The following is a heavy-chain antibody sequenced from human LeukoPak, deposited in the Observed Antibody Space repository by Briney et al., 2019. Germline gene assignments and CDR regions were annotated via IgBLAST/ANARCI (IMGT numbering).Heavy chain of an antibody. CDR3: ARSWELLDAFDI. Sequence: GASVKVSCKASGYTFTSYYMHWVRQAPGQGLEWMGIINPSGGSTSYAQKFQGRVTMTRGMSTSTVYMELSSLRSEDTAVYYCARSWELLDAFDIWGQGTMVTVSS. V-gene: IGHV1-46*01. CDR2: INPSGGST. J-gene: IGHJ3*02. D-gene: IGHD1-26*01. CDR1: GYTFTSYY.